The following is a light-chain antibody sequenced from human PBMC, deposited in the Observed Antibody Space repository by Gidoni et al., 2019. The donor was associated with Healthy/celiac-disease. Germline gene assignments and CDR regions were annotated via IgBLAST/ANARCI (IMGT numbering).Light chain of an antibody. CDR3: SSYAGSNNVV. Sequence: QSALTQPPSAPGSPGQSVTISCTGTSRDVVGYNYVPLYQQHPGKAPKLIIYEVSKRPSGVPDRFSGSKSGNTASLTVSGLQAEDEADYYCSSYAGSNNVVFGGGTKLTVL. CDR2: EVS. J-gene: IGLJ2*01. CDR1: SRDVVGYNY. V-gene: IGLV2-8*01.